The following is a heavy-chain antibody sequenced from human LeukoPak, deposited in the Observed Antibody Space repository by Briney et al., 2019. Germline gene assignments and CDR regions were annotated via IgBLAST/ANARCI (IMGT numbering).Heavy chain of an antibody. D-gene: IGHD4-17*01. CDR3: ARAPGTVTTIDY. Sequence: VKVSCKASGGTFSSYAISWVRRAPGQGLEWMGRIIPILGIANYAQKFQGRVTITADKSTSTAYMELSSLRSEDTAVYYCARAPGTVTTIDYWGQGTLVTVSS. J-gene: IGHJ4*02. CDR1: GGTFSSYA. V-gene: IGHV1-69*04. CDR2: IIPILGIA.